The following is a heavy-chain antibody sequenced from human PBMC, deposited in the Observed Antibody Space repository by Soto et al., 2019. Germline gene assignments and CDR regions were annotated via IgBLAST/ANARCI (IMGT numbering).Heavy chain of an antibody. D-gene: IGHD6-6*01. CDR2: ISGRST. CDR3: AKHNLYSSSDWYFDS. J-gene: IGHJ4*02. CDR1: GFTFSSYV. V-gene: IGHV3-23*05. Sequence: EVQLLESGVGLVQPGGSLRLSCAASGFTFSSYVMSWVRQAPWKGLEWVSGISGRSTYYADSVKGRFTISGDNSKNTLYLQMNSLRAEDTAVYYCAKHNLYSSSDWYFDSWGQGTLVTVSS.